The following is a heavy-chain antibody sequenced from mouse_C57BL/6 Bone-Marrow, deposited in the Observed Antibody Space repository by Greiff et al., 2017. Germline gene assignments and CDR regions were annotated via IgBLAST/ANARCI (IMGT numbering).Heavy chain of an antibody. CDR2: INPSNGGT. V-gene: IGHV1-53*01. J-gene: IGHJ4*01. CDR1: GYTFTSYW. CDR3: ARTTVVVPNWGFYAMDY. D-gene: IGHD1-1*01. Sequence: VQLQQSGTELVKPGASVKLSCKASGYTFTSYWMHWVKQRPGQGLEWIGNINPSNGGTNYNEKFKSKATLTVDKSSSTAYMQLSSLTSEDSAVYYCARTTVVVPNWGFYAMDYWGQGTSVTVSS.